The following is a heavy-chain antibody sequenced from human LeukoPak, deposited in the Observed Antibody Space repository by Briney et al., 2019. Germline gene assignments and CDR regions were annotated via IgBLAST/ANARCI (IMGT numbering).Heavy chain of an antibody. Sequence: SETLSLTCTVSGCSISSYYWSWIRQPPGKGLEWVGYIYYSGSTNYNPSLKSRVTISVDTSKNQFSLKLSSVTAADTAVYYCAAATIFGGRGFQHWGQGTPVTVSS. CDR1: GCSISSYY. CDR3: AAATIFGGRGFQH. CDR2: IYYSGST. D-gene: IGHD3-3*01. J-gene: IGHJ1*01. V-gene: IGHV4-59*01.